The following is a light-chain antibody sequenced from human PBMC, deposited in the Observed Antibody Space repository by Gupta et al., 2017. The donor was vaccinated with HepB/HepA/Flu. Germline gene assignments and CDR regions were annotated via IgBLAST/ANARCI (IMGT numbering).Light chain of an antibody. CDR3: RQSLQVPYT. CDR2: LGS. Sequence: DIVMTQSPLSLSVSPGEAASISCRSSQSLLHSYGNNYLDWYLQKPGQSPQLLIYLGSNRASGVPERFSGSDSGTDFTLEISRVEAEDVGVYYCRQSLQVPYTFGPGTKMEIK. J-gene: IGKJ2*01. V-gene: IGKV2-28*01. CDR1: QSLLHSYGNNY.